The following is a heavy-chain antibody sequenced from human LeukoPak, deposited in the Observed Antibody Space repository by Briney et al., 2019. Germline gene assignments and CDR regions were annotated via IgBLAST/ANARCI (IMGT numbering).Heavy chain of an antibody. D-gene: IGHD3-9*01. CDR1: GFTFSSYG. CDR2: ISYDGSNK. V-gene: IGHV3-30*18. J-gene: IGHJ4*02. CDR3: AKGHTIAFDY. Sequence: PGRSLRLSCAASGFTFSSYGMHWVRQAPGKGLEWVAVISYDGSNKYYADSVKGRFTISRDNSKNTLYLQMNSLRAEDTAVYYCAKGHTIAFDYWGQGTLVTVSS.